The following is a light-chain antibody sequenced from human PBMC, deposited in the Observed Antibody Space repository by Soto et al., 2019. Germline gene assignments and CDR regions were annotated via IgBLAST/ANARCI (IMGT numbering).Light chain of an antibody. CDR3: QQYNNLPLT. J-gene: IGKJ4*01. CDR2: GAS. V-gene: IGKV3-15*01. CDR1: QSVGSN. Sequence: ERVMTQSPATLSVSPGERATLSCRASQSVGSNLAWYQQKPGQAPRLLIYGASTRATGIPARFSGSGSGAEFTLTISSLQSEDFAVYYWQQYNNLPLTFGGGTKVEIK.